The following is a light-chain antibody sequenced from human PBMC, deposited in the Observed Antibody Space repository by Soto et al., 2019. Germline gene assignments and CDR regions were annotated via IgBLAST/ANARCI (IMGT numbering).Light chain of an antibody. CDR1: QSVSSN. J-gene: IGKJ5*01. CDR2: GAS. Sequence: EIVMTQSPATLSVSPGERATLSCRASQSVSSNLAWYQQKPGQAPRLLIYGASTRATGIPARFSGSGSGTEFTLTISSLQSVDFAVYYCQQYNNRHPFGPGPRLES. CDR3: QQYNNRHP. V-gene: IGKV3-15*01.